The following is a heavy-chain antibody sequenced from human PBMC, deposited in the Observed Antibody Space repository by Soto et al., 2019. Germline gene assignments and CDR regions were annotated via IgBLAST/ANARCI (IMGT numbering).Heavy chain of an antibody. CDR3: VRSVNYYHYGVDV. V-gene: IGHV4-31*03. CDR1: GVSVSSAGYY. CDR2: ISYSGST. J-gene: IGHJ6*02. Sequence: SETLSLTCTVSGVSVSSAGYYWTWIRQPSGKGLEWMGYISYSGSTYYNPSLKSRITISLDTSKSQFSLNLTSVTAADTAVYYCVRSVNYYHYGVDVWGQGTTVTVSS.